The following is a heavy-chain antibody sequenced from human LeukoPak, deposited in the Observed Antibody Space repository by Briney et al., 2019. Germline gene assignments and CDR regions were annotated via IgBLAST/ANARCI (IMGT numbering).Heavy chain of an antibody. V-gene: IGHV1-2*02. Sequence: ASVKVSYKASGYTFTYYYMHWVRQAPGHGLEWMGWINPNSGDTIFAQKFQGRVPMTRDTSISTAYLELSRLTSDDTAVYYCARDGPCSSASCQNFDYWGQGTLVTVSS. CDR3: ARDGPCSSASCQNFDY. CDR2: INPNSGDT. J-gene: IGHJ4*02. CDR1: GYTFTYYY. D-gene: IGHD2-2*01.